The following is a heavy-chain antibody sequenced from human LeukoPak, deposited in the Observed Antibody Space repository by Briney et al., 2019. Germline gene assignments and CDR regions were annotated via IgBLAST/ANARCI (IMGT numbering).Heavy chain of an antibody. V-gene: IGHV3-21*01. D-gene: IGHD6-13*01. CDR2: ISSSSSYI. Sequence: PGGSLRLSCAASGFTFSSYSMNWVRPALGKGLERVSSISSSSSYIYYADTVKGRFTISRDNAKNSLYLQMNSLRAEDTAVYYCARVGSSADYWGQGTLVTVSS. CDR1: GFTFSSYS. J-gene: IGHJ4*02. CDR3: ARVGSSADY.